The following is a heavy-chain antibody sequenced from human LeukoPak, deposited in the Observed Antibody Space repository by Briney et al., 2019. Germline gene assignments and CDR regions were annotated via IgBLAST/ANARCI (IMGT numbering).Heavy chain of an antibody. CDR3: ARCDGAVAGTGGWEIDY. J-gene: IGHJ4*02. D-gene: IGHD6-19*01. CDR1: GGSVSDYY. V-gene: IGHV4-59*02. CDR2: IYHTGST. Sequence: PSETLSLTCTISGGSVSDYYWSWIRQSPGKGLEWIGYIYHTGSTSYSPSLKSRVTISADTSQNQFSLKLSSVTAADTAVYYCARCDGAVAGTGGWEIDYWGQGTLVTVSS.